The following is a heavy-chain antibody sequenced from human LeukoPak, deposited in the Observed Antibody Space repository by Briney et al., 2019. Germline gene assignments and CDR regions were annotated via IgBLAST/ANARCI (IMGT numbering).Heavy chain of an antibody. CDR3: ARGDQDFDY. CDR2: TYYKSQWYY. Sequence: SQTLSLTCAISGDSVSRNSAAWDWIRQSPSRGLEWLGRTYYKSQWYYNYAVSVKSRITINPDTSKNQFSLQLNSVTPEDTAVYYCARGDQDFDYWGQGTLVTVSS. CDR1: GDSVSRNSAA. V-gene: IGHV6-1*01. J-gene: IGHJ4*02. D-gene: IGHD2-21*01.